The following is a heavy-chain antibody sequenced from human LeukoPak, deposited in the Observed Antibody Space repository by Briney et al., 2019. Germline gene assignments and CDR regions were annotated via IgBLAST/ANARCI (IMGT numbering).Heavy chain of an antibody. Sequence: PSETLSLTCTVSGGSTSSYYWSWIRQPAGKGLEWIGRIYTSGSTNYNPSLKSRVTMSVDTSKNQFSLKLSSVDAADTGVYYCAGGYSSGWYGDYWGQGTLVTVSS. D-gene: IGHD6-19*01. CDR2: IYTSGST. CDR3: AGGYSSGWYGDY. V-gene: IGHV4-4*07. J-gene: IGHJ4*02. CDR1: GGSTSSYY.